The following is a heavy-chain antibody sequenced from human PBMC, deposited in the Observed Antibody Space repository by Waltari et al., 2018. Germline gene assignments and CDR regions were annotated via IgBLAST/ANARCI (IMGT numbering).Heavy chain of an antibody. J-gene: IGHJ6*02. CDR3: ARDGYYASGSYHRFYYNDGRDV. D-gene: IGHD3-10*01. CDR2: INPNSGGT. V-gene: IGHV1-2*04. Sequence: QVQLVQSGVAVKKPGASVKVSCKASGSTFTGYYMHWVRQAPGQGLEWMGWINPNSGGTNYAQKFQGWVTMTRDTSISTAYMELSRLRFDDTVVYYWARDGYYASGSYHRFYYNDGRDVWGQGTTVTVCS. CDR1: GSTFTGYY.